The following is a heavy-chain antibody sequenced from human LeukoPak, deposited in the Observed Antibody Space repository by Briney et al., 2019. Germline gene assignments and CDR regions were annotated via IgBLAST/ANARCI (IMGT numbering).Heavy chain of an antibody. CDR1: GGSISSYY. CDR3: ARLRVVLYYFDY. J-gene: IGHJ4*02. D-gene: IGHD2-2*01. CDR2: IYSGGST. Sequence: ETLSLTCTVSGGSISSYYWSWIRQPPGKGLEWVSVIYSGGSTYYADSVKGRFTISRDNSKNTLFLQMNSLRAEDTAVYYCARLRVVLYYFDYWGQGTLVTVSS. V-gene: IGHV3-53*01.